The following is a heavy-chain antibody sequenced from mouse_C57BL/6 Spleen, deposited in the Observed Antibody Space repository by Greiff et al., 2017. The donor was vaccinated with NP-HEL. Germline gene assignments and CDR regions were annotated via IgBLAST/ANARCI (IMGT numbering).Heavy chain of an antibody. CDR3: ARAEDDYDGNFDY. J-gene: IGHJ2*01. CDR1: GFSLTSYG. D-gene: IGHD2-4*01. CDR2: IWSGGST. V-gene: IGHV2-2*01. Sequence: QVQLQQSGPGLVQPSQSLSITCTVSGFSLTSYGVHWVRQSPGKGLEWLGVIWSGGSTDYNAAFISRLSISKDNSKSQVFFKMNSLQADDTAIYYCARAEDDYDGNFDYWGQGTTLTVSS.